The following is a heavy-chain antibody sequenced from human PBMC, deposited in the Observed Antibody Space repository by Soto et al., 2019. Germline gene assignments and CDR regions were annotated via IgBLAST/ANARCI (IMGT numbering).Heavy chain of an antibody. CDR2: ISGSGGST. Sequence: GGSLRLSCAASGFTFSSYAMSWVRQAPGKGLEWVSAISGSGGSTYYADSVKGRFTISRDNSKNTLYLQMNSLRAEDTAVYYCAKDPPMITFGGVIAWFDYWGQGTLVTVSS. CDR3: AKDPPMITFGGVIAWFDY. D-gene: IGHD3-16*02. CDR1: GFTFSSYA. V-gene: IGHV3-23*01. J-gene: IGHJ4*02.